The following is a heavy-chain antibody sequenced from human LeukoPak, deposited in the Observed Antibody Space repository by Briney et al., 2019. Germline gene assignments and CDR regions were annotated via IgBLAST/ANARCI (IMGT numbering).Heavy chain of an antibody. CDR3: AKTTTGYSSGRYPAWPIDY. V-gene: IGHV3-23*01. Sequence: GGSLRLSCAASGFTFGSYAMHWVRQAPGKGLEGVSGSFGSGGSAHYADSGKGRLNISRDHTTSTVYMQMDSLRAEDTATYYCAKTTTGYSSGRYPAWPIDYWGQGTLVTVSS. CDR1: GFTFGSYA. J-gene: IGHJ4*02. CDR2: SFGSGGSA. D-gene: IGHD2-15*01.